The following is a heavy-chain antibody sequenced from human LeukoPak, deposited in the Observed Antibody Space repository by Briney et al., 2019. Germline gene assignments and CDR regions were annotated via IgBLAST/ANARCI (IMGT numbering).Heavy chain of an antibody. V-gene: IGHV3-30*18. CDR2: ISYDGSNK. CDR1: GFTFSNYG. Sequence: PGRSLTLSCAASGFTFSNYGMHWLRQAPGKGLEWGAVISYDGSNKYYADSVKGRFTISRDNSKNTLYLQMNSLRAEDTAVYYCAKDFGSDSSGWYRYFQLWGQGTLVTVSS. J-gene: IGHJ1*01. CDR3: AKDFGSDSSGWYRYFQL. D-gene: IGHD6-13*01.